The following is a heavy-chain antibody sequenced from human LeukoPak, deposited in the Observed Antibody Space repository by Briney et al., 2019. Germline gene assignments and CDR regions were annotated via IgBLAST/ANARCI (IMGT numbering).Heavy chain of an antibody. V-gene: IGHV4-34*01. D-gene: IGHD1-7*01. CDR1: GGSFSGYY. CDR3: ARGPGTTNYYYGMDV. Sequence: PSETLSLTCAVYGGSFSGYYWSWIRRPPGKGLEWIGEINHSGSTNYNPSLKSRVTISVDTSKNQFSLKLSSVTAADTAVYYCARGPGTTNYYYGMDVWGQGTTVTVSS. CDR2: INHSGST. J-gene: IGHJ6*02.